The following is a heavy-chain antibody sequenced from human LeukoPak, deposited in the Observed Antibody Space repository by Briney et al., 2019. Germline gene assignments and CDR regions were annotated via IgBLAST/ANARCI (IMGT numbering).Heavy chain of an antibody. V-gene: IGHV4-59*11. Sequence: SETLSLTCSVSGASIDSHYWSWIRQSPGKGLEWIGYVFNGGSTSYNPSLNSRVTMSLDTSRAQFSLRLSSVTAADTAIYYCASRPADTTWYGVFDYWSQGTLVTVSS. CDR1: GASIDSHY. CDR2: VFNGGST. J-gene: IGHJ4*02. D-gene: IGHD3-10*01. CDR3: ASRPADTTWYGVFDY.